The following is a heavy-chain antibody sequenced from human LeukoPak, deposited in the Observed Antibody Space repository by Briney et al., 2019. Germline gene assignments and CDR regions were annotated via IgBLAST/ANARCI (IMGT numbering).Heavy chain of an antibody. Sequence: ASVKVSCKASGYTFTSYGISWVRQAPGQGLEWMGWISAYNGNTNFAQKLQGRVTMTTDTSTSTAYLDLRSLRSDDTAVYYCARDQAATNTQVRFCLDWGQGTLVTVSS. CDR2: ISAYNGNT. CDR1: GYTFTSYG. D-gene: IGHD3-9*01. V-gene: IGHV1-18*01. J-gene: IGHJ4*02. CDR3: ARDQAATNTQVRFCLD.